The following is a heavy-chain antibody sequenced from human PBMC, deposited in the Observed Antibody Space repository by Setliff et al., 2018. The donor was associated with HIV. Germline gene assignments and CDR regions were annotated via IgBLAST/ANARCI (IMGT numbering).Heavy chain of an antibody. Sequence: SETLSLTCTVSGGSINSSNYYWGWIRQPPGKGLEWIGSISYSGGTYDNPSLKSRVTISVDTSKNQFSLNLSSVTGADTAVYYCAVGSSGYPFDYWGQGSLVTVSS. CDR2: ISYSGGT. J-gene: IGHJ4*02. V-gene: IGHV4-39*01. CDR3: AVGSSGYPFDY. CDR1: GGSINSSNYY. D-gene: IGHD3-22*01.